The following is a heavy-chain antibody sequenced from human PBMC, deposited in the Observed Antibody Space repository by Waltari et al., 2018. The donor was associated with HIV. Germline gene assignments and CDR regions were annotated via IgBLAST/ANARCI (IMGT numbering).Heavy chain of an antibody. Sequence: QVQLQQWGAGLLKPSETLSLTCAVYGGSFSGYYWSWIRQPPGKGLEWIGEINHSGSTNYNPSLKSRVTISVDTSKNQFSLKLSSVTAADTAVYYCARGPWYSSSSLYWGQGTLVTVSS. CDR2: INHSGST. CDR3: ARGPWYSSSSLY. J-gene: IGHJ4*02. D-gene: IGHD6-13*01. CDR1: GGSFSGYY. V-gene: IGHV4-34*01.